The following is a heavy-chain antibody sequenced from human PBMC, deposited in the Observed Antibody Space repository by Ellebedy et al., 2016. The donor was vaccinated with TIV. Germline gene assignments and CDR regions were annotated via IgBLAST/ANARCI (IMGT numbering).Heavy chain of an antibody. CDR3: ARVAYSSSWYLDY. V-gene: IGHV4-4*02. D-gene: IGHD6-13*01. CDR2: VYHIGSR. Sequence: MPGGSLRLSCAVSGGSISSSNWWTWVRQPPGKGLEWIGEVYHIGSRNSNPSLKSRVTLSLDKSKDQFSLKLSSVTAADTAVYYCARVAYSSSWYLDYWGQGTLVTVSS. CDR1: GGSISSSNW. J-gene: IGHJ4*02.